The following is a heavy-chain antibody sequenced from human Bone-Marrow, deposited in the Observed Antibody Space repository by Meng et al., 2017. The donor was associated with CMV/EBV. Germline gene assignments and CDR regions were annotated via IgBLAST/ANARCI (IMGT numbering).Heavy chain of an antibody. CDR2: INSDGSST. CDR1: GFTFSSYW. CDR3: ARAAYSSSWYPYYFDY. Sequence: GESLKISCAASGFTFSSYWMHWVRQAPGKGLVWVSRINSDGSSTSYADSVKGRFTISRDNAKNTLYLQMNSLRAEDTAVYYCARAAYSSSWYPYYFDYWGQGTLVTVSS. J-gene: IGHJ4*02. D-gene: IGHD6-13*01. V-gene: IGHV3-74*01.